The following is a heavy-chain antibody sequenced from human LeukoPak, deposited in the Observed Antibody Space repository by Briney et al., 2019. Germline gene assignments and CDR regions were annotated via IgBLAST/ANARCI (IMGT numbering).Heavy chain of an antibody. CDR2: ISGHDDRT. D-gene: IGHD1-14*01. J-gene: IGHJ4*02. CDR3: ARDGGRLQTPESPINDY. CDR1: GYGFHSYG. Sequence: ASVKVSCKASGYGFHSYGITWVRQDPGHGLEWMGWISGHDDRTEYAQKFQGRVTMSTDKPTSTASMELRRLTYDDTGVYYCARDGGRLQTPESPINDYWGQGTLVTVSS. V-gene: IGHV1-18*01.